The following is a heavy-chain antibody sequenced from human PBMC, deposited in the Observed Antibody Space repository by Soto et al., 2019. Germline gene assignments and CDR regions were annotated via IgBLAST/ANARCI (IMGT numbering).Heavy chain of an antibody. CDR2: ISYDGSNK. J-gene: IGHJ3*02. V-gene: IGHV3-30-3*01. Sequence: QVQLVESGGGVVQPGRSLRLSCAASGFTFSSYAMHWVRQAPGKGLEWVAVISYDGSNKYYADSVKGRFTISRDNSKNTLYLQMNSLRAEETAVYYCASDTGQWLVPGNAFDIWGQGTMVTVSS. CDR1: GFTFSSYA. D-gene: IGHD6-19*01. CDR3: ASDTGQWLVPGNAFDI.